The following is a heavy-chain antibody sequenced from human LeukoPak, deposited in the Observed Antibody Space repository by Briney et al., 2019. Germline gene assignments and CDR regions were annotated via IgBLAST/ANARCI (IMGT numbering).Heavy chain of an antibody. CDR1: GFTFSSYG. CDR2: ISYDGNNK. D-gene: IGHD6-13*01. V-gene: IGHV3-30*03. CDR3: ARQKGGFRAAAGGRGPTDY. J-gene: IGHJ4*02. Sequence: GGSLRLSCAASGFTFSSYGMQWVRQAPGKGLEWVAVISYDGNNKWYADSVRGRFTISRDNSKNTLFLQMNSLRPEDTAVYYCARQKGGFRAAAGGRGPTDYWGQGTLVTVSS.